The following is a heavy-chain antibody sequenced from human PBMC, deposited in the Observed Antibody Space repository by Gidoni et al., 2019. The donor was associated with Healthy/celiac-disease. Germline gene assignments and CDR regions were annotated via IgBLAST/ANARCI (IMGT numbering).Heavy chain of an antibody. CDR3: ARSGLEYSSSFDY. Sequence: EVPLVQSGPGVYRPGESMKISCTGSAYSFTSYWIGWVRQMPGNGLEWMGIIYPGDSDTSYSPSFKGQVTISADKSISTAYLQWSSLKASDTAMYYCARSGLEYSSSFDYWGQGTLVTVSS. V-gene: IGHV5-51*01. D-gene: IGHD6-13*01. CDR2: IYPGDSDT. J-gene: IGHJ4*02. CDR1: AYSFTSYW.